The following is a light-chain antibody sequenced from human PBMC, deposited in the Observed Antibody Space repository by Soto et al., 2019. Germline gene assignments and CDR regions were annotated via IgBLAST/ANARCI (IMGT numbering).Light chain of an antibody. CDR2: DVS. CDR3: SSHTSNITLVV. J-gene: IGLJ2*01. Sequence: QSALTQPASVSGSPGQSSTIYCTGTSSDAGSYNYVSWYQQEPGKAPKLMIYDVSNRPPGVSNRFSGSKSGNTASLTISGLQAEDEADYYCSSHTSNITLVVFGGGTKLTVL. V-gene: IGLV2-14*03. CDR1: SSDAGSYNY.